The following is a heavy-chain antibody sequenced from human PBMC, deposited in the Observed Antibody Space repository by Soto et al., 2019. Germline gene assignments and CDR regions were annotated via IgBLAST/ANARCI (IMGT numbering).Heavy chain of an antibody. CDR1: GFSLSTNGVG. CDR3: AHVEATVTKV. V-gene: IGHV2-5*02. D-gene: IGHD4-17*01. CDR2: IYWDDDK. Sequence: QITLKESGPTLVKPTQTITLTCTFSGFSLSTNGVGVGWIRQPPEKALEWLALIYWDDDKHYSPSLKSRLTITKDTSKNQVVLTMTNMDPVDTGTYYCAHVEATVTKVWGQGTLVTVSA. J-gene: IGHJ4*02.